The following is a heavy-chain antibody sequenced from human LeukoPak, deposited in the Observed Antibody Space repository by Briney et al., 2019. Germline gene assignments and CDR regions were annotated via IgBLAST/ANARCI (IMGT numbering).Heavy chain of an antibody. V-gene: IGHV4-39*02. CDR2: IYFSGTT. CDR1: GASTSSSTYY. CDR3: ATRNSGWYEGGGFDP. J-gene: IGHJ5*02. D-gene: IGHD6-19*01. Sequence: SETLSLTCTASGASTSSSTYYWSRLRPPPGQGREWIGSIYFSGTTYSNPSLKSQVSISVDTPKNHFSLKLTSVTAADTAVYFCATRNSGWYEGGGFDPWGQGTLVSVSS.